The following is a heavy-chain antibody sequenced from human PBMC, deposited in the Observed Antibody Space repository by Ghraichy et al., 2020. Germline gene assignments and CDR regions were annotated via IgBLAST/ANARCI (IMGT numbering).Heavy chain of an antibody. V-gene: IGHV3-33*01. Sequence: GGSLRLSCVASGFTFSGFGMHWVRQAPGEGLEWVAIMWYDGSKKYYADSVKGRVTISRDSSQNTLFLQMDGLRDEDTAVYYCARSRRNGADCYIDYWGQGTLVSVSS. CDR1: GFTFSGFG. CDR3: ARSRRNGADCYIDY. J-gene: IGHJ4*02. CDR2: MWYDGSKK. D-gene: IGHD2-21*02.